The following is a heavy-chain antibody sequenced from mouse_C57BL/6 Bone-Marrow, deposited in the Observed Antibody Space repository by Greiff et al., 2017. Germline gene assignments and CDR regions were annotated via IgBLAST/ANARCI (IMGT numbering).Heavy chain of an antibody. CDR3: ARRATVVDFDV. CDR2: INPSTGGT. D-gene: IGHD1-1*01. J-gene: IGHJ1*03. V-gene: IGHV1-42*01. Sequence: VQLQQSGPELVKPGASVKISCKASGYSFTGYYMNWVKQSPEKSLEWIGEINPSTGGTTYNQKFKAKATLTVDKSSSTAYMKLKSLTSEDSAVYYCARRATVVDFDVWGTGTTVTVSS. CDR1: GYSFTGYY.